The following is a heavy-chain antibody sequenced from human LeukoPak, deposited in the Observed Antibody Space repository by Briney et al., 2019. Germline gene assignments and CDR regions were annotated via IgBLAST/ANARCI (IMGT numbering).Heavy chain of an antibody. J-gene: IGHJ6*03. CDR1: GFTFSSYA. Sequence: GGSLRLSCAASGFTFSSYAMHWVRQAPGKGLEYVSAISSNGGSTYYANSVKGRFTISRDNSKNTLYLQMGSLRAEDMAVYYCARVNYYYYMDVWGKGATVIISS. CDR3: ARVNYYYYMDV. V-gene: IGHV3-64*01. CDR2: ISSNGGST.